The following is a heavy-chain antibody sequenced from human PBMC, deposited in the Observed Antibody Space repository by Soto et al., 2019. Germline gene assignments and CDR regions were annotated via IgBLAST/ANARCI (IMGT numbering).Heavy chain of an antibody. CDR2: IDTDGSNT. Sequence: EVQLVESGGGLVQPGGSLRLSCDASGFIFSNYWMYWVRQTPGKGLVWVSRIDTDGSNTNYGDSVKGRFTIFRDNAKNTLYLRMKSLTVEDTAVYYCARGGSYGDYWGQGTLVTVSS. CDR1: GFIFSNYW. CDR3: ARGGSYGDY. V-gene: IGHV3-74*01. D-gene: IGHD1-26*01. J-gene: IGHJ4*02.